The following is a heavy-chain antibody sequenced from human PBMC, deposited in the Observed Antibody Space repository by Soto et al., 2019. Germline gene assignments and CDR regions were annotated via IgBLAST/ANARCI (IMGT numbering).Heavy chain of an antibody. CDR3: VRQLLQDSSGWFD. CDR2: ISGIGNVM. J-gene: IGHJ4*02. CDR1: GFTFSSYP. Sequence: EVQLVESGGGLVQPGGSLRLSCEASGFTFSSYPMNWVRHAPGKGLQWVSYISGIGNVMYYADSVRGRFTISRDNAKNSLYLELTSLRVEDTAVYYCVRQLLQDSSGWFDWGQGTLVTVSS. D-gene: IGHD6-19*01. V-gene: IGHV3-48*01.